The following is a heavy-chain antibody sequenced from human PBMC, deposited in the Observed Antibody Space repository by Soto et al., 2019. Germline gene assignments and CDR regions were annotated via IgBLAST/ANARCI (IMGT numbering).Heavy chain of an antibody. CDR3: AKSITFDWLFFDY. Sequence: PSETLSLTCAVSGGSISRTNWWSWVRQPPGKGLEWIGEIYHSGTTNYNPSLKSRVTMSVDKSKNQFSLKLSSVTAADTGVYYCAKSITFDWLFFDYWGRGTLVTVSS. V-gene: IGHV4-4*02. D-gene: IGHD3-9*01. CDR1: GGSISRTNW. CDR2: IYHSGTT. J-gene: IGHJ4*02.